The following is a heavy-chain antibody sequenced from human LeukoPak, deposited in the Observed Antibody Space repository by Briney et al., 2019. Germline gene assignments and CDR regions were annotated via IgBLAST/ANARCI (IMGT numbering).Heavy chain of an antibody. J-gene: IGHJ4*02. Sequence: GGSLRLSCAASGFTFTSSAMSWVRQAPGKGLEWLSAINSGGSSTHYADSVKGRFTISRDNSKNTLYLQMNSLRAEDTAVYYCSTAKFDNWGQGTLVTVSS. CDR1: GFTFTSSA. V-gene: IGHV3-23*01. CDR3: STAKFDN. CDR2: INSGGSST.